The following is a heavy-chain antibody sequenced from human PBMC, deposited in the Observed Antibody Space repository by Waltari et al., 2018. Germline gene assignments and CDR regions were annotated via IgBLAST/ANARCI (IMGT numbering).Heavy chain of an antibody. CDR3: SHLPHV. CDR1: GFRFSDYH. CDR2: IDKSSTTI. V-gene: IGHV3-11*04. J-gene: IGHJ2*01. Sequence: QVQLVESGGGLVKPGGSLRLSCAASGFRFSDYHMSWIRQAPGKGLEWISYIDKSSTTIYYADSVKGRFTISRDNVENSVYLQIDSLTAEDTGVYFCSHLPHVWGRGTPVTVSS.